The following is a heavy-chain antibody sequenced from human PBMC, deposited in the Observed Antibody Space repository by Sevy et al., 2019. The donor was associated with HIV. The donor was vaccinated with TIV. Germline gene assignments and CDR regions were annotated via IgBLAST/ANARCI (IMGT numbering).Heavy chain of an antibody. V-gene: IGHV3-66*02. CDR2: IYSGGST. D-gene: IGHD3-3*01. Sequence: GGSLRLSCAASTFSVTDNYMSWVRQAPGKGLEWVSTIYSGGSTFYADSVKGRFTISRDNSKNTLYLQMNSLRAEDTAVYYCARDYSYDFWSGYYGYYYYGMDVWGQGTTVTVSS. J-gene: IGHJ6*02. CDR3: ARDYSYDFWSGYYGYYYYGMDV. CDR1: TFSVTDNY.